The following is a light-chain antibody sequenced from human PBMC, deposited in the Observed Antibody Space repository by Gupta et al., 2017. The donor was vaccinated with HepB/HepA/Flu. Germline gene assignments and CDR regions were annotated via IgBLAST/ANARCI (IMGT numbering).Light chain of an antibody. V-gene: IGLV1-47*01. CDR1: SSNIGSNY. CDR3: VAWDDSLSGPV. J-gene: IGLJ2*01. Sequence: QSVLPQPPSASGTPGQRVTISCSGSSSNIGSNYVYWYQQLPGTAPKLLIYRNNQRPAGVPDRFSGSKSGTSASLAISGLRSEEEADYYCVAWDDSLSGPVFGGGTKLTVL. CDR2: RNN.